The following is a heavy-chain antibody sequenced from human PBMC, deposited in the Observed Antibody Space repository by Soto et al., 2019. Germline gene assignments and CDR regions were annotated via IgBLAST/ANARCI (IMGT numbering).Heavy chain of an antibody. Sequence: PGGSLRLSCAASGFTYSTYDMHWVRQATGKGLEWVSAIGTAGDTYYPGSVKGRFTISRENAKNSLYLQMNSLRAGDTAVYYCAVLLAAAGNDYWGQGTLVTVSS. CDR3: AVLLAAAGNDY. CDR1: GFTYSTYD. V-gene: IGHV3-13*01. J-gene: IGHJ4*02. D-gene: IGHD6-13*01. CDR2: IGTAGDT.